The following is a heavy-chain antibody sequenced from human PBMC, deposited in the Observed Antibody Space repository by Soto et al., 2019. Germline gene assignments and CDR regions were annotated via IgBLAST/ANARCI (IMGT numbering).Heavy chain of an antibody. CDR2: IYYTGST. D-gene: IGHD7-27*01. CDR1: GCSINNHY. CDR3: ARANWYSEY. J-gene: IGHJ4*02. V-gene: IGHV4-59*11. Sequence: QVHLQESGPGLVKPSETLSLTCTVSGCSINNHYWSWIRQPPEKGLEWIGYIYYTGSTNYNPSLKSRVTMSVDTSKNQFSLNLTSLTAADTAIYYCARANWYSEYWGQGTLVTVSS.